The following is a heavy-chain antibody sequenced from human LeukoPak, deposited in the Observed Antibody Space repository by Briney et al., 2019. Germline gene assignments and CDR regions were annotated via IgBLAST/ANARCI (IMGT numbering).Heavy chain of an antibody. J-gene: IGHJ4*02. CDR3: ARVFDGSRSYIDY. V-gene: IGHV3-30*04. CDR1: GFTFSSYA. CDR2: ISYDGSNK. Sequence: PGGSLRLSCAASGFTFSSYAMHWVRQAPGKGLEWVAVISYDGSNKYYADSVKGRFTISRDNSKNTLYLQMNSLRAEDTAVYYGARVFDGSRSYIDYCGQGTLVTVYS. D-gene: IGHD3-10*01.